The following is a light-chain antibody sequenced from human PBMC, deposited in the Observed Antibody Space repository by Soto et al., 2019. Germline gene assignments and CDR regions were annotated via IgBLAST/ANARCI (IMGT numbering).Light chain of an antibody. J-gene: IGLJ1*01. CDR1: SSDIGAHNF. CDR3: SAYTVSRTYV. V-gene: IGLV2-14*03. CDR2: NVY. Sequence: QSALTQPASVSGSPGQAITVSCSGTSSDIGAHNFVSWYQQHPGKAPKLIIYNVYDRPSGISYRFSGSKSGNTASLTISGLQGEDEADYYCSAYTVSRTYVFGTGTNVTVL.